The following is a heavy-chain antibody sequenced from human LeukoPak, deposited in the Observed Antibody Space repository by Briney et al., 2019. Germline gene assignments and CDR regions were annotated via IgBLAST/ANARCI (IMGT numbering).Heavy chain of an antibody. Sequence: SETLSLTCAVYGGSFSGYYWSWIRQPPGKGLEWIGEINHSGSTNYNPSLKSRVTISVDTSKNQFSLKLSSVTAADTAVYYCARSYYDFWSGNFDYWGQGTTVTVSS. J-gene: IGHJ4*03. D-gene: IGHD3-3*01. CDR2: INHSGST. V-gene: IGHV4-34*01. CDR3: ARSYYDFWSGNFDY. CDR1: GGSFSGYY.